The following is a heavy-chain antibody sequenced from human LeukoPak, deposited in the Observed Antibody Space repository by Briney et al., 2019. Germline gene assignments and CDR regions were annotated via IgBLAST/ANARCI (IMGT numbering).Heavy chain of an antibody. CDR2: INHSGST. D-gene: IGHD6-13*01. CDR3: ARGRGSSWTDKYFQH. V-gene: IGHV4-34*01. Sequence: SETLSLTCTVSGGSISSYSWSWIRQPPGKGLEWIGEINHSGSTNYNPSLKSRVTISVDTSKNQFSLKLSSVTAADTAVYYCARGRGSSWTDKYFQHWGQGTLVTVSS. J-gene: IGHJ1*01. CDR1: GGSISSYS.